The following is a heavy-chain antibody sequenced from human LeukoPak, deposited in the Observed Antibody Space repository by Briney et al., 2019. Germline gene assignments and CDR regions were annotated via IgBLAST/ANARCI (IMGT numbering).Heavy chain of an antibody. V-gene: IGHV4-34*01. D-gene: IGHD3-22*01. J-gene: IGHJ3*02. CDR1: GGSFSGYY. CDR3: ARGGRITMIVVVRAFDI. CDR2: INHSGST. Sequence: SETLSLTCAVYGGSFSGYYWSWIRQPPGKGLEWIGEINHSGSTNYNPSLKSRVTISVDTSKNQFSLKLSSVTAADAAVYYCARGGRITMIVVVRAFDIWGQGTMVTVPS.